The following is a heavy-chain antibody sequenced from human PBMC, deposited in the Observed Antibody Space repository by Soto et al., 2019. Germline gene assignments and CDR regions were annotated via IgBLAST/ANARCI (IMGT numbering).Heavy chain of an antibody. J-gene: IGHJ6*02. CDR3: ARGPYYDCWSGPYYGMDV. D-gene: IGHD3-3*01. CDR2: IIPIFGTA. V-gene: IGHV1-69*01. Sequence: QVQLVQSGAEVKKPGSSVKVSCKASGGTFSSYAISWVRQAPGQGLEWMGGIIPIFGTANYAQKFQGRVTITADESTSTAYMELSSLRSEDTAVYYCARGPYYDCWSGPYYGMDVWGQGTTVTVSS. CDR1: GGTFSSYA.